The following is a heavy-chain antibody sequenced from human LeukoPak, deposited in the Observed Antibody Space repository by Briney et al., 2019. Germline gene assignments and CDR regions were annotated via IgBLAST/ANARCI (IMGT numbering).Heavy chain of an antibody. V-gene: IGHV3-21*01. CDR3: ARDSAVRGVKPAFDI. D-gene: IGHD3-10*01. Sequence: PGGSLRLSCAASGFTFSSYSMNWVRQAPGKGLEWVSSISSSSSYIYYADSVKGRFTISRDNAKNSLYLQMNSLRAEDTAVYYCARDSAVRGVKPAFDIWGQGTMVTVSS. CDR1: GFTFSSYS. CDR2: ISSSSSYI. J-gene: IGHJ3*02.